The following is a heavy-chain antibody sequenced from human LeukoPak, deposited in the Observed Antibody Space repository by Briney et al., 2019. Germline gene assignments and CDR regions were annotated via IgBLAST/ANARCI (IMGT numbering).Heavy chain of an antibody. Sequence: GGSLRLSCAAPGFTFSNYAMSWVRQAPGKGLEWASAVRGGGSSTYYADSVKGRFTISRGNSKNTLYLQMNSLSPEDTAVYYCARNGYYGSGSYFNHYGMDVWGQGTTVTVSS. D-gene: IGHD3-10*01. J-gene: IGHJ6*02. V-gene: IGHV3-23*01. CDR1: GFTFSNYA. CDR2: VRGGGSST. CDR3: ARNGYYGSGSYFNHYGMDV.